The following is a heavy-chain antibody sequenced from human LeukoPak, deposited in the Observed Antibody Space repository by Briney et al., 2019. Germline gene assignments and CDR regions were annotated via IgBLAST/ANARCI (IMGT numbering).Heavy chain of an antibody. V-gene: IGHV3-7*01. Sequence: KPGGSLRLSCAASGFTFSRYWMTWVRQAPGKGLEWVAHMKQDGSEKYYVDSVKGRFTISRDNDKTSLYLQMSSLRAEDTAVYYCARDLTGEGVGAFDIRGQGTMVTVSS. D-gene: IGHD7-27*01. CDR3: ARDLTGEGVGAFDI. J-gene: IGHJ3*02. CDR2: MKQDGSEK. CDR1: GFTFSRYW.